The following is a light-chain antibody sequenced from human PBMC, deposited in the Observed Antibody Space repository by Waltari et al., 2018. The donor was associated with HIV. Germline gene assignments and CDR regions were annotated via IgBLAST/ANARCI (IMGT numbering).Light chain of an antibody. CDR3: CSYAGSSTYV. CDR1: RTDGAGYTC. Sequence: QSALTQPASVSGSPGQSITTSCTGTRTDGAGYTCLSWYQQHPGKAPKLLMYDVSKRPSGVSNRFSGSKSGNTASLTISGLQAEDEADYYCCSYAGSSTYVFGTGTKVTVL. CDR2: DVS. J-gene: IGLJ1*01. V-gene: IGLV2-23*02.